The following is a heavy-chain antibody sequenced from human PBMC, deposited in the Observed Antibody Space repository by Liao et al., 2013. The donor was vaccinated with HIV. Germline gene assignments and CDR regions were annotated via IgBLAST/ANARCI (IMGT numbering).Heavy chain of an antibody. D-gene: IGHD3-3*01. CDR3: ARGEKPTIFGVVIPFNY. Sequence: QVLLQESGPGLVKPSETLSLTCTVSGDSISSSSHYWGWIRQPPGKGLEWIGTIYYSGTTYYNPSLKSRVTISVDTSKNQFSLKLSSVTAADTAVFYCARGEKPTIFGVVIPFNYWGQGTLVTVSS. J-gene: IGHJ4*02. CDR1: GDSISSSSHY. V-gene: IGHV4-39*07. CDR2: IYYSGTT.